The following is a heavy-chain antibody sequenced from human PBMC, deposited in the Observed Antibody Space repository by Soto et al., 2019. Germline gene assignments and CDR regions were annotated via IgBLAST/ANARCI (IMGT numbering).Heavy chain of an antibody. V-gene: IGHV3-23*01. J-gene: IGHJ4*02. CDR2: ISGSGGST. CDR3: ANNYYDSSGYLFDY. Sequence: SCKASGGTFSSYAISWVRQAPGKGLEWVSAISGSGGSTYYADSVKGRFTISRDNSKNTLYLQMNSLRAEDTAVYYCANNYYDSSGYLFDYWGQGTLVTVSS. CDR1: GGTFSSYA. D-gene: IGHD3-22*01.